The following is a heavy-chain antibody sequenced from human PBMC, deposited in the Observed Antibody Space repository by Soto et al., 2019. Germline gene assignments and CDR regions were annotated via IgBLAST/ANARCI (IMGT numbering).Heavy chain of an antibody. CDR3: ARDPKYCSGGSCYLNWFDP. J-gene: IGHJ5*02. Sequence: AASVKVSCKASGYTFTSYGISWVRQAPGQGLEWMGWISAYNGNTNYAQKLQGRVTMTTDTSTSTAYMELRSLRSDDTAVYYCARDPKYCSGGSCYLNWFDPWGQGTLVTVSS. CDR2: ISAYNGNT. CDR1: GYTFTSYG. D-gene: IGHD2-15*01. V-gene: IGHV1-18*04.